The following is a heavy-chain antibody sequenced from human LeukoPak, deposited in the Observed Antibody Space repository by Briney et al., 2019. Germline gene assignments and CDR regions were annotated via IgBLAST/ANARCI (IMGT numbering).Heavy chain of an antibody. D-gene: IGHD3-22*01. V-gene: IGHV4-4*02. CDR2: IFHSGST. Sequence: SGTLSLTCAVSGDSITSSHWWTWVRQPPGKGLEWIGEIFHSGSTNYNPSLKSRVTISVDKSKNQFSLKLSSVTAADTAVYYCARVVSGDYYDSSGFDSPFDYWGQGTLVTVSS. CDR1: GDSITSSHW. CDR3: ARVVSGDYYDSSGFDSPFDY. J-gene: IGHJ4*02.